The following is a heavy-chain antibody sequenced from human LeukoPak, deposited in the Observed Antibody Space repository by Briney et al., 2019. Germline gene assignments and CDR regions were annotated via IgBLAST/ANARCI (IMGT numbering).Heavy chain of an antibody. CDR2: IYYSGST. CDR3: ARGSSKWLSPPDAFDI. J-gene: IGHJ3*02. D-gene: IGHD3-22*01. CDR1: AGSLSSSSSY. Sequence: SETLSLTCTVSAGSLSSSSSYWGWIRQPPGKGLEWIGSIYYSGSTYYNPSLKSRVTISVDTSKNQVSLNLSSVTAADTAVYYCARGSSKWLSPPDAFDIWGQGTMVTVSS. V-gene: IGHV4-39*07.